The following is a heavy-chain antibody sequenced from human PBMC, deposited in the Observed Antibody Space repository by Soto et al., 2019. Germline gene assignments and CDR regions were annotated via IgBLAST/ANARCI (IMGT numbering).Heavy chain of an antibody. CDR1: AYSISSSNW. V-gene: IGHV4-28*01. J-gene: IGHJ4*02. CDR2: IYYSGTT. CDR3: ARSEIQGPIDY. Sequence: QVQLQESGPGLVKPSYTLSLTCAVSAYSISSSNWWGWIRQPPGKGLEWIGYIYYSGTTYYNPSLKSRVTMSVDTSKNQFSLKLTSVTAVDTAVYYCARSEIQGPIDYWGQGTLVTVAS.